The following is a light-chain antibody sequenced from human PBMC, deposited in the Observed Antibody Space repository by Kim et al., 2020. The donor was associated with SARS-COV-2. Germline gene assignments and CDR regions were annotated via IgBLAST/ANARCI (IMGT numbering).Light chain of an antibody. V-gene: IGKV1-9*01. CDR1: QGISSS. CDR2: AAS. J-gene: IGKJ4*01. CDR3: QQLNSYPLT. Sequence: SSVGDRVTITCRASQGISSSFAWYQQTPGKAPKLLFYAASTLQSVVPSMFSGSGSGTDFSLTISSLQPEDFATYYCQQLNSYPLTFAGGTKVDIK.